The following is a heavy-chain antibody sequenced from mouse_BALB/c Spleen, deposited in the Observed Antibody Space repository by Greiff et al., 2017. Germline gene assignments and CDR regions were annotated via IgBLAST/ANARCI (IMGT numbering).Heavy chain of an antibody. D-gene: IGHD2-4*01. CDR2: IYPYNGGT. J-gene: IGHJ4*01. CDR3: AREGDYGDYAMDY. V-gene: IGHV1S29*02. Sequence: EVQLQESGPELVKPGASVKISCKASGYTFTDYNMHWVKQSHGKSLEWIGYIYPYNGGTGYNQKFKSKATLTVDNSSSTAYMELRSLTSEDSAVYYCAREGDYGDYAMDYWGQGTSVTVSS. CDR1: GYTFTDYN.